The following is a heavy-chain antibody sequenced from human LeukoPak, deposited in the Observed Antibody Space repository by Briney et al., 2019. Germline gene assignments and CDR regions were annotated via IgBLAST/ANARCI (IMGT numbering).Heavy chain of an antibody. D-gene: IGHD6-13*01. CDR1: GFTFSSYA. Sequence: GRSLRLSCAASGFTFSSYAMHWVRQAPGKGLEWVAVISYDGSNKYYADSVKGRFTISRDNSKNTLYLQMNSLRAEDTAVYYCARDPEPYSSSWYYFDYWGQGTLVTVSS. CDR2: ISYDGSNK. CDR3: ARDPEPYSSSWYYFDY. V-gene: IGHV3-30-3*01. J-gene: IGHJ4*02.